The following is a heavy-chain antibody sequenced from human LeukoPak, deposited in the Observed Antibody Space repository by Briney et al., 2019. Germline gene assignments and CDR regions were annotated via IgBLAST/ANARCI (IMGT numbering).Heavy chain of an antibody. CDR3: ARVGYSYVINDWSRTGLGAYPTKYYYHMDV. D-gene: IGHD5-18*01. Sequence: SQTLSLTCAVYGGSFSGYYWSWIRQPAGNGRGWIGEMNPSGSPNYNTSPRSRVTISVDTSKNQFSRKLSSVTAADTAVYFCARVGYSYVINDWSRTGLGAYPTKYYYHMDVWGKGTTVTVSS. CDR1: GGSFSGYY. CDR2: MNPSGSP. V-gene: IGHV4-34*01. J-gene: IGHJ6*03.